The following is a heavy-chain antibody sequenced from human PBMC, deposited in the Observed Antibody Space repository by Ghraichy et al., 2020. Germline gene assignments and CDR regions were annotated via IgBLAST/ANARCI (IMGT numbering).Heavy chain of an antibody. CDR3: ARAHYGSGSYNLGDYFDY. V-gene: IGHV1-2*04. Sequence: ASVKVSCKASGYTFTGYYMHWVRQAPGQGLEWMGWINPNSGGTNYAQKFQGWVTMTRDTSISTAYMELSRLRSDDTAVYYCARAHYGSGSYNLGDYFDYWGQGTLVTVSS. J-gene: IGHJ4*02. D-gene: IGHD3-10*01. CDR2: INPNSGGT. CDR1: GYTFTGYY.